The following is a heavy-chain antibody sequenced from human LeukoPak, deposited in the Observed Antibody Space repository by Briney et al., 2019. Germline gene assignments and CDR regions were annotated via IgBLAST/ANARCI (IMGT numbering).Heavy chain of an antibody. Sequence: TGGSLRLSCAASGFTFSSYAMSWVRQAPGKGLEWVSAISGSGGSTYYADSVKGRFTISRDNSKNTLYLQMNSLRAEDTAVYYCAKAYYYGSGSYSYYYYYGMDVWGQGTTVTVSS. CDR2: ISGSGGST. CDR3: AKAYYYGSGSYSYYYYYGMDV. J-gene: IGHJ6*02. V-gene: IGHV3-23*01. D-gene: IGHD3-10*01. CDR1: GFTFSSYA.